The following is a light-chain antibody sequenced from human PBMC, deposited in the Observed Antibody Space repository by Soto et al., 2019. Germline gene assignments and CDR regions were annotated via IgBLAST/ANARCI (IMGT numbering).Light chain of an antibody. Sequence: QSVLTQSPSASATPGQRVTISCSGSYSNIGGNSVNWYQQLPRSAPKLLIYADSQRPSGVPDRFSGSKSGTSASLAISGLHSDDEAYYYCAAWDAFMRAWVFGGRTKLTVL. CDR3: AAWDAFMRAWV. J-gene: IGLJ3*02. CDR2: ADS. CDR1: YSNIGGNS. V-gene: IGLV1-44*01.